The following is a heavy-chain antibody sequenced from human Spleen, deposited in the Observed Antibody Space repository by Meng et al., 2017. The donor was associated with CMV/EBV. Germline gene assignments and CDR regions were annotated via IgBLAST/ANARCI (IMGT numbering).Heavy chain of an antibody. CDR3: ASGALPDY. CDR2: INPNSGGT. V-gene: IGHV1-2*02. CDR1: GSTFTGYY. D-gene: IGHD4/OR15-4a*01. Sequence: VEVGKPGAEVKKPGAQVKVPSKASGSTFTGYYMHWVRQDPGQGLEWMGWINPNSGGTNYAKKFQGRVTMTRDTSISTAYMELSRLRSDDTAVYYCASGALPDYWGQGTLVTVSS. J-gene: IGHJ4*02.